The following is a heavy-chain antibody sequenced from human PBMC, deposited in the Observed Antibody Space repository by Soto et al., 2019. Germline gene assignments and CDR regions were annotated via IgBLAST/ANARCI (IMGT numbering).Heavy chain of an antibody. CDR1: GGSISSSSYY. D-gene: IGHD3-16*01. CDR3: ARRVGAVDWYFDL. CDR2: IYYSGST. V-gene: IGHV4-39*01. J-gene: IGHJ2*01. Sequence: SETLSLTCTVSGGSISSSSYYWGWIRQPPGKGLEWIGSIYYSGSTYYNPSLKSRVTISVDTSKNQFSLKLSSVTAADTAVYYCARRVGAVDWYFDLWGRGTLVTVSS.